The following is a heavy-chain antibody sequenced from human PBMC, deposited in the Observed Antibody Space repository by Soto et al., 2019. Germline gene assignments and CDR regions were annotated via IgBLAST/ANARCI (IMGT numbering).Heavy chain of an antibody. CDR2: IGSAGDT. CDR3: ARDRSFSHSTSSAYYYYGMDV. J-gene: IGHJ6*02. D-gene: IGHD6-6*01. Sequence: GGSLRLSCAASGFSFSNYDMHWVRQATGKGLEWVSAIGSAGDTYYSGSVKGRFTISRERAKNSLYLQMNSLRAGDTAVYYCARDRSFSHSTSSAYYYYGMDVWGQGT. V-gene: IGHV3-13*01. CDR1: GFSFSNYD.